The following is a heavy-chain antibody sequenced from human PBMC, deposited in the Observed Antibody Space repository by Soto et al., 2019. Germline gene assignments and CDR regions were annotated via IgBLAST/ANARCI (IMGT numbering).Heavy chain of an antibody. CDR1: GDSFNDYY. CDR3: ARESGGATATLDYYYFYMDV. J-gene: IGHJ6*03. D-gene: IGHD5-12*01. V-gene: IGHV1-2*02. CDR2: INPNGGAT. Sequence: ASVKVCCKTSGDSFNDYYIHWVRQAPGQGLEWMGWINPNGGATKYAQKFQGRVTVTRDTSIRTVYMELSSLRSDDTAVYYCARESGGATATLDYYYFYMDVWGKGTTVTVSS.